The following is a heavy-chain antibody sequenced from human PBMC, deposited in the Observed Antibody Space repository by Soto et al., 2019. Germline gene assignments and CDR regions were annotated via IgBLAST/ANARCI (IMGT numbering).Heavy chain of an antibody. CDR2: IFPSDSDT. Sequence: GESLKISCKVSGYTFSSYWIGWVRQMPGKGLEWMGIIFPSDSDTKYRPSFQGQVTISADLSISTAYLQWSSLKASDTAIYYCATPYLNYAYWGQGTLVTVSS. J-gene: IGHJ4*02. V-gene: IGHV5-51*01. CDR3: ATPYLNYAY. CDR1: GYTFSSYW. D-gene: IGHD3-16*01.